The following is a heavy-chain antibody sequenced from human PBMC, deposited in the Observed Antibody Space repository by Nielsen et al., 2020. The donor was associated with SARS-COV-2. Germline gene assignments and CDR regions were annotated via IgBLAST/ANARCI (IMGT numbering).Heavy chain of an antibody. CDR2: IIPIFGTA. V-gene: IGHV1-69*13. CDR3: ARVGWGAYYYYMDV. D-gene: IGHD6-19*01. Sequence: SVKVSCKASGYTFTSYGISWVRQAPGQGLEWMGGIIPIFGTANYAQKFQGRVTITADESTSTAYMELSSLRSEDTAVYYCARVGWGAYYYYMDVWGKGTTVTVSS. CDR1: GYTFTSYG. J-gene: IGHJ6*03.